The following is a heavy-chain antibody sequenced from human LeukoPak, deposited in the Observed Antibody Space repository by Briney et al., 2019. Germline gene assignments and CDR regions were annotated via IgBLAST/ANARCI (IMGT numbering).Heavy chain of an antibody. V-gene: IGHV1-69*05. CDR2: IIPIFGTA. CDR1: GGTFSSYA. CDR3: ARDLRLGELSFAFDY. J-gene: IGHJ4*02. D-gene: IGHD3-16*02. Sequence: SSVKVSCKASGGTFSSYAISWVRQAPGQGLEWMGRIIPIFGTANYAQRFQGRVTITTDESTSTAYMELSSLRSEDTAVYYCARDLRLGELSFAFDYWGQGTLVTVSS.